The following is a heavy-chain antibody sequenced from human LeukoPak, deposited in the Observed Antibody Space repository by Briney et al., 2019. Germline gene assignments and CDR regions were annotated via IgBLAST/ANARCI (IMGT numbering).Heavy chain of an antibody. V-gene: IGHV4-59*08. CDR3: ARNPEVVNYYDSSGYPYCDAFDI. D-gene: IGHD3-22*01. J-gene: IGHJ3*02. Sequence: SETLSLTCTVSGGSISSYYWSWIRQPPGKGLEWIGYIYYSGSTNYNPSLKSRVTISVDTSKNQFSLKLSSVTAADTAVYYCARNPEVVNYYDSSGYPYCDAFDIWGQGTMVTVSS. CDR2: IYYSGST. CDR1: GGSISSYY.